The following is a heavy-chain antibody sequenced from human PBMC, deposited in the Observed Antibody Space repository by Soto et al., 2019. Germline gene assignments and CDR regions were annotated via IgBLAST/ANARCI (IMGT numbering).Heavy chain of an antibody. D-gene: IGHD5-18*01. CDR2: ISSSSSTI. J-gene: IGHJ6*02. V-gene: IGHV3-48*02. Sequence: GGSLRLSCAASGFTFSSYSMNWVRQAPGKGLEWVSYISSSSSTIYYADSVKGRFTISRDNAKNSLYLQMNSLRDEDTAVYYCARGEREDTAMANYYYYGMDVWGQGTTVTVSS. CDR3: ARGEREDTAMANYYYYGMDV. CDR1: GFTFSSYS.